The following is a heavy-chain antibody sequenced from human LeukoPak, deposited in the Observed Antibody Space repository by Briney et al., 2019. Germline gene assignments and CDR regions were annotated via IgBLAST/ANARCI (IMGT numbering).Heavy chain of an antibody. CDR3: ARDQGGVGY. CDR1: GFTFSSYS. D-gene: IGHD3-16*01. Sequence: TGGSLRLSCAASGFTFSSYSMNRVRQAPGKGLEWVSYISSFSGTINYADSVKGRFTISRDNAKNSLYLQMNSLRAEDTAVYYCARDQGGVGYWGQGTLVTVSS. CDR2: ISSFSGTI. J-gene: IGHJ4*02. V-gene: IGHV3-48*01.